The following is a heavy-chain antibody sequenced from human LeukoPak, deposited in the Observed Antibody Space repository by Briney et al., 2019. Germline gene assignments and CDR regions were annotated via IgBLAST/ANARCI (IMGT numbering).Heavy chain of an antibody. D-gene: IGHD3-3*01. CDR1: GFTFSSYW. V-gene: IGHV3-7*01. CDR2: IKQDGSEK. CDR3: ARWCSMGTVLRFLEWHAFDI. J-gene: IGHJ3*02. Sequence: SGGSLRLSCAASGFTFSSYWMSWVRQAAGKGMEWVANIKQDGSEKYYVDSVKGRFTISRDNAKNSLYLQMTSLRAEDTAVYYCARWCSMGTVLRFLEWHAFDIWGQGTMVTVSS.